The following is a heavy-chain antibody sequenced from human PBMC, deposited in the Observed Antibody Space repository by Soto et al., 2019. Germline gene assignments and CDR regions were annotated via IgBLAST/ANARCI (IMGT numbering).Heavy chain of an antibody. CDR2: ISSNGGST. CDR3: ARESSSSPRPNYYYYYMDV. D-gene: IGHD6-6*01. CDR1: GFTFSSYA. V-gene: IGHV3-64*01. J-gene: IGHJ6*03. Sequence: GGSLRLSCAASGFTFSSYAMHWVRQAPGKGLEYVSAISSNGGSTYYAKSVKGRFTISRDNSKNTLFLQMGSLRAEDMAVYYCARESSSSPRPNYYYYYMDVWGKGTTVTVSS.